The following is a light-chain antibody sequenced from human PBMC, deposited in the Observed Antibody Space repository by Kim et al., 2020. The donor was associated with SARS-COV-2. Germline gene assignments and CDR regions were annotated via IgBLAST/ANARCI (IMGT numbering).Light chain of an antibody. Sequence: SYELTQPPSVSVSPGQTASIPCSGDKLGNKYACWYQQKPGQSSVLVIYQDSKRPSGIPERFSGSNSGNTATLTISGTQAMDEADYYCQAWDSSTAYVFG. J-gene: IGLJ1*01. CDR3: QAWDSSTAYV. V-gene: IGLV3-1*01. CDR1: KLGNKY. CDR2: QDS.